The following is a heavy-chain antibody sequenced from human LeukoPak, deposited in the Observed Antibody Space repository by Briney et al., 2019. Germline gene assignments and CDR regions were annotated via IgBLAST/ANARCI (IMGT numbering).Heavy chain of an antibody. J-gene: IGHJ4*02. Sequence: PGGSLRLSCAASGFTFSSYEMNWVRQAPGKGLEWVSYISSSGSTIYYADSVKGRFTISRDNAKNSLYLQMNSLRAEDTAVYYCAREFEDIAMVTWGQGTLVTVSS. V-gene: IGHV3-48*03. CDR3: AREFEDIAMVT. D-gene: IGHD5-18*01. CDR2: ISSSGSTI. CDR1: GFTFSSYE.